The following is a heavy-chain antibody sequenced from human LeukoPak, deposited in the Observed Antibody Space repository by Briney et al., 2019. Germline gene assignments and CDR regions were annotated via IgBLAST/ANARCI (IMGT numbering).Heavy chain of an antibody. CDR3: ASNLAVAGTTLAFDI. Sequence: ASVKVSCKASGYTFTGYYMHWVRQAPGQGLEWMGWVNPNSGGTNYAQKFQGRVTMTRDTSISTAYMELSRLRSDDTAVYYCASNLAVAGTTLAFDIWGQGTMVTVSS. J-gene: IGHJ3*02. V-gene: IGHV1-2*02. CDR1: GYTFTGYY. D-gene: IGHD6-19*01. CDR2: VNPNSGGT.